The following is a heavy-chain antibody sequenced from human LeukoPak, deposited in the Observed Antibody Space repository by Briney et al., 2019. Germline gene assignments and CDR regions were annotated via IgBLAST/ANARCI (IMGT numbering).Heavy chain of an antibody. Sequence: SETLSLTCTVSGGSISSYYWSWIRQPPGKGLEWNGYIYYSGSTNYNPSLKSRVTISVDTSKNQFSLKLSSVTAADTAVYYCARHSPYSGSYWGQGTLVTVSS. CDR1: GGSISSYY. CDR2: IYYSGST. V-gene: IGHV4-59*08. D-gene: IGHD1-26*01. CDR3: ARHSPYSGSY. J-gene: IGHJ4*02.